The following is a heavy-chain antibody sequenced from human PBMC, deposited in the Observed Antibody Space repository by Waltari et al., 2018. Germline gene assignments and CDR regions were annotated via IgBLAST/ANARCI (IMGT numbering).Heavy chain of an antibody. CDR3: ARDPCSGGSCPLS. V-gene: IGHV3-21*01. D-gene: IGHD2-15*01. CDR2: ISSSSGYI. J-gene: IGHJ5*02. CDR1: GFTFSSYS. Sequence: EVQLVESGGGLVTPGGSLRLSCAASGFTFSSYSMNWVRQAPGKGLEWVSSISSSSGYIYYADSVKGRFTISRDNAKNSLYLQMNSRRAEDTAVYYCARDPCSGGSCPLSWGQGTLVTVSS.